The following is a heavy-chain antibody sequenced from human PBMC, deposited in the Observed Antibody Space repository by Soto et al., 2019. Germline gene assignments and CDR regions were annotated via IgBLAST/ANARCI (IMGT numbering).Heavy chain of an antibody. CDR1: GYTFTSYG. D-gene: IGHD6-13*01. CDR3: ARDGIAAAGTRSYYYYGMDV. Sequence: ASVKVSCKASGYTFTSYGISWVRQAPGQGLEWMGWISAYNGNTNYAQKLQGRVTMTTDTSTSTAYMELRSLRYDDTAVYYFARDGIAAAGTRSYYYYGMDVWGQGTTVTVSS. CDR2: ISAYNGNT. J-gene: IGHJ6*02. V-gene: IGHV1-18*01.